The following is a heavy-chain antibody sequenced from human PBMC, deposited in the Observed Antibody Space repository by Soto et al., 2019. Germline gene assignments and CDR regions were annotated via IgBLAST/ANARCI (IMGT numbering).Heavy chain of an antibody. Sequence: ASETLSLTCAVYGGSFSGYYWSWIRQPPGKGLEWIGEINHSGSTNYNPSLKSRVTISVDTSKNQFSLKLSSVTAADTAVYYCARDDGIAAAANYYYYGMDVWGQGTTVTVSS. J-gene: IGHJ6*02. CDR1: GGSFSGYY. CDR3: ARDDGIAAAANYYYYGMDV. D-gene: IGHD6-13*01. V-gene: IGHV4-34*01. CDR2: INHSGST.